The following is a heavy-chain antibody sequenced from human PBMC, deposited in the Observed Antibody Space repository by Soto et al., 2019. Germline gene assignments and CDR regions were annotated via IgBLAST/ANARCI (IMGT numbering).Heavy chain of an antibody. CDR2: ISYDGSNK. V-gene: IGHV3-30*18. Sequence: VQLVESGGGVVQPGRSLRLSCAASGFTFSSYGMHWVRQAPGKGLEWVAVISYDGSNKYYADSVKGRFTISRDNSKNPLYLQMNSLRAEDTAVYYCAKDALTDRGVITDDYYYYGMDVWGQGTTVTVSS. D-gene: IGHD3-10*01. CDR3: AKDALTDRGVITDDYYYYGMDV. J-gene: IGHJ6*02. CDR1: GFTFSSYG.